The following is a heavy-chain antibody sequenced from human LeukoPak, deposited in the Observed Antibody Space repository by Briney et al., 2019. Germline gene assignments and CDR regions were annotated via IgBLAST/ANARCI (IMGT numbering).Heavy chain of an antibody. CDR3: ARRLTQYDCFDP. D-gene: IGHD2-2*01. CDR1: GDSVSSNSVT. Sequence: SQTLSLTCAISGDSVSSNSVTWNWIRQSPSRGLEWLGRTYYRSTWYNDYAVSVRGRITVTPDTSKNQFSLHLNSVTPEDTAVYYCARRLTQYDCFDPWGQGILVTVSS. J-gene: IGHJ5*02. CDR2: TYYRSTWYN. V-gene: IGHV6-1*01.